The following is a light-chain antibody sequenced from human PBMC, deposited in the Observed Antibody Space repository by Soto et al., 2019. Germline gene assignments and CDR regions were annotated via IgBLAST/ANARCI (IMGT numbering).Light chain of an antibody. V-gene: IGLV2-14*01. J-gene: IGLJ3*02. CDR1: SSDVGGYDY. CDR3: CSYINTNTLRV. Sequence: QSALTQPASVSGSPGQSITISCTGTSSDVGGYDYVSWYQQHPGKAPKLMIYDVSNRPSGVADRFSGSKSGNTASLPISGLQAEDEADYYCCSYINTNTLRVFGGGTKLTVL. CDR2: DVS.